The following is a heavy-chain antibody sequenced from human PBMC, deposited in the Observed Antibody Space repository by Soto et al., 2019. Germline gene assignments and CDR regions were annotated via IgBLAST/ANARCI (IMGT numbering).Heavy chain of an antibody. CDR1: GGSFSGYY. D-gene: IGHD3-16*01. J-gene: IGHJ4*02. V-gene: IGHV4-34*01. Sequence: QVQIQQWGAGLLKPSETLSLTCVVYGGSFSGYYWSWIRQSPGRGLEWIGEINHSGNSNYNPSLKSRITMSVDTPKNQFSRELSSVTAADTALYYCARRKTFSTYYLDYGGQRTLVTVSS. CDR2: INHSGNS. CDR3: ARRKTFSTYYLDY.